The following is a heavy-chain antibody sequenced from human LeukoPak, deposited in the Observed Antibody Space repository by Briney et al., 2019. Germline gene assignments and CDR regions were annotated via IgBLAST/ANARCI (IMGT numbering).Heavy chain of an antibody. V-gene: IGHV1-3*01. CDR2: INAGNGNT. CDR3: AGVGSGTALDY. J-gene: IGHJ4*02. D-gene: IGHD3-10*01. Sequence: GASVKVSCKASGYTFTTYAIHWVRQAPGQRFEWMGWINAGNGNTKYSQKVQGRITITRDTSASTAYMELSSLTSEDTAVYFCAGVGSGTALDYWGQGTLVSVSS. CDR1: GYTFTTYA.